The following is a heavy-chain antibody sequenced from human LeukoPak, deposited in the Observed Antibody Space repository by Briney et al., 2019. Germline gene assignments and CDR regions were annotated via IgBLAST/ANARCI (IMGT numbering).Heavy chain of an antibody. V-gene: IGHV4-34*01. CDR2: INHSGST. CDR1: GGSFSGYY. D-gene: IGHD3-22*01. J-gene: IGHJ4*02. Sequence: SETLSLTCAVYGGSFSGYYWSWIRQPPGKGLEWIGEINHSGSTNYNPSLKSRVTISVDTSKNQFSLKLSSVTAADTAVYYCARGLRGYYDSSGYYYFDYWGQGTLVTVSS. CDR3: ARGLRGYYDSSGYYYFDY.